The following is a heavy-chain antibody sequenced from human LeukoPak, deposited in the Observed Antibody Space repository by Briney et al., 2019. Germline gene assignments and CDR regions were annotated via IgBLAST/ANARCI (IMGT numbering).Heavy chain of an antibody. D-gene: IGHD3-3*01. CDR3: ARTNYDFWSGHNWFDP. CDR1: GFTFSGYS. V-gene: IGHV3-48*01. Sequence: PGGSLRLSCADSGFTFSGYSMNWVRQAPGKGLEWVSYISSSSSTIYYADSVKGRFTMSRDNAKKSLYLQMSSLRAEDTAVYYCARTNYDFWSGHNWFDPWRQGTLVTVSS. J-gene: IGHJ5*02. CDR2: ISSSSSTI.